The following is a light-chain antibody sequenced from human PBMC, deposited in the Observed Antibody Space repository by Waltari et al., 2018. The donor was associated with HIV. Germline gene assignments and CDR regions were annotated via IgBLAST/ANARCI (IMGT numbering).Light chain of an antibody. CDR3: QQRTIWPIT. J-gene: IGKJ5*01. CDR1: QSVRY. V-gene: IGKV3-11*01. CDR2: DAS. Sequence: EIVLPQTPAPLSLSPGERATLSCRASQSVRYLAWYQQKPGQAPRLLIYDASNRATGIPTRFSGSGSGTDFTLTISSLEPEDFAVYYCQQRTIWPITFGQGTRLEIK.